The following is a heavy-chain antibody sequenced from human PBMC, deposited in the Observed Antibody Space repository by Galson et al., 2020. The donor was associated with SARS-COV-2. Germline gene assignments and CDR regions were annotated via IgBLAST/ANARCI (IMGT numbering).Heavy chain of an antibody. CDR2: IGSSGSPI. D-gene: IGHD3-3*01. CDR1: GFTFSSYG. CDR3: ARSWSGGVYPPYYFDH. Sequence: GGSLRLSCAASGFTFSSYGMNWVRQAPGKGLQWVSYIGSSGSPIYYADSVRGRFTISRDNAKNSLYLQMNSLRAEDTAVYYCARSWSGGVYPPYYFDHWGQGTLVTVSS. V-gene: IGHV3-48*03. J-gene: IGHJ4*02.